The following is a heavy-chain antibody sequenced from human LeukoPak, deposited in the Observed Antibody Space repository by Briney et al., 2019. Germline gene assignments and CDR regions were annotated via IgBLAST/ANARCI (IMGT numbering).Heavy chain of an antibody. V-gene: IGHV3-23*01. CDR2: ISAGGGSI. D-gene: IGHD3-3*01. CDR1: GFTFSSYW. J-gene: IGHJ5*02. CDR3: AKDFEVASYNWFDP. Sequence: GGSLRLSCAASGFTFSSYWMNWVRQAPGKGLEWVSLISAGGGSIYYIDSVKGRFIISRDNSKNTLYLQMNSLRVDDTAVYYCAKDFEVASYNWFDPWGQGTLVTVSS.